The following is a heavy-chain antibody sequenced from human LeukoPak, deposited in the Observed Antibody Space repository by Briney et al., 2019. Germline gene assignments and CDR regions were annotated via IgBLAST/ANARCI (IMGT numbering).Heavy chain of an antibody. V-gene: IGHV1-69*05. CDR2: IIPIFGTA. D-gene: IGHD1-1*01. CDR1: GGTFSSYA. J-gene: IGHJ6*03. Sequence: SVKVSCKASGGTFSSYAISWVRQAPGQGLEWMGGIIPIFGTANYAQKFQGRVTITTDESTSTAYMELSSLRSEDTAVYYCASQTGTQNYYYYYYMDVWGKGTTVTVSS. CDR3: ASQTGTQNYYYYYYMDV.